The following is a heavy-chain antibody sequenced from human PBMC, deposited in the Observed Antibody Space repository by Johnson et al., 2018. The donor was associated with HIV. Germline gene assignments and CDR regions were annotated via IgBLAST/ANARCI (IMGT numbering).Heavy chain of an antibody. J-gene: IGHJ3*02. CDR3: AKDVGNYWPNAFDI. V-gene: IGHV3-30*02. CDR1: GFVFSDYV. Sequence: QVQLVESGGGVVQPGGSLTLSCAASGFVFSDYVMHWVRQAPGKGLDWVTFLRYAGSGKYYADSVNGRFTISRDNSKNTLYLQMNSLRAEDTAVYYCAKDVGNYWPNAFDIWGQGTTVTVSS. CDR2: LRYAGSGK. D-gene: IGHD3-22*01.